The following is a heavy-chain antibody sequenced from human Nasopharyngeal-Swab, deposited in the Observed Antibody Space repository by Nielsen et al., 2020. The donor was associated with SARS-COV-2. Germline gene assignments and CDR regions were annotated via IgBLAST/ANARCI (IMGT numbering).Heavy chain of an antibody. CDR2: ISWNSGSI. V-gene: IGHV3-9*01. D-gene: IGHD6-19*01. CDR1: GFTLDDYA. J-gene: IGHJ5*02. Sequence: GGSLRLSCAASGFTLDDYAMHWVRQAPGKGLEWVSGISWNSGSIGYADSVKGRFTISRDNAKNSLYLQMNSLRAEDTALYYCAKDLSSGWYGWFDPWGQGTLVTVSS. CDR3: AKDLSSGWYGWFDP.